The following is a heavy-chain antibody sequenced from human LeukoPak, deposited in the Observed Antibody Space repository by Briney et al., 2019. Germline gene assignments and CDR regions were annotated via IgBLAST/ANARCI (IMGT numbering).Heavy chain of an antibody. Sequence: GGSLRLSCAVSGFTFSSYSMNWVRQAPGKGLEWVAVISYDGSNKYYADSVKGRFTISRDNSKNTLFLQMNSPRAEDTAVYYCAKGRITMVRGVSMDVWGKGTTVTVSS. CDR1: GFTFSSYS. CDR2: ISYDGSNK. CDR3: AKGRITMVRGVSMDV. V-gene: IGHV3-30*18. D-gene: IGHD3-10*01. J-gene: IGHJ6*04.